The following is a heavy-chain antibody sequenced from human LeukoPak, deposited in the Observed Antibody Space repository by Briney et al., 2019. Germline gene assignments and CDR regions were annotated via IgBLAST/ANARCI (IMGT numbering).Heavy chain of an antibody. CDR2: ISSSSSTI. D-gene: IGHD3-9*01. CDR3: AATMDILTGSYTIYFDY. Sequence: PGGSLRLSCAASGFTFSSYSMNWARQAPGKGLEWVSYISSSSSTIYYADSVKGRFTISRDNAKNSLYLQMNSLRAEDTAVYYCAATMDILTGSYTIYFDYWGQGTLVTVSS. J-gene: IGHJ4*02. CDR1: GFTFSSYS. V-gene: IGHV3-48*04.